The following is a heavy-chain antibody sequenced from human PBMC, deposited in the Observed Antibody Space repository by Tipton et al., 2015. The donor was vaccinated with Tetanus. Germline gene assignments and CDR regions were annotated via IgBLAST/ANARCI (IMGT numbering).Heavy chain of an antibody. CDR3: AGGGGNLTVQRPTGRWFGP. Sequence: TLSLTCTVSGGSVSSGAYCWSWIRQHPGKGLESIGCISSRGSTYYNPSLTSRVSISVDTSKNQFSLKLTSVTAADTAVYYCAGGGGNLTVQRPTGRWFGPWGPGTLVPVSS. CDR1: GGSVSSGAYC. J-gene: IGHJ5*02. CDR2: ISSRGST. D-gene: IGHD1-1*01. V-gene: IGHV4-31*03.